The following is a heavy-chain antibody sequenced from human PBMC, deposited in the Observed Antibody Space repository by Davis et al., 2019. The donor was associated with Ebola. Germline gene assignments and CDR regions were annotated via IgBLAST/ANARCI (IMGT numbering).Heavy chain of an antibody. CDR3: ARGGGYYYGSGSWGSLDY. V-gene: IGHV4-34*01. CDR2: INHSGST. Sequence: SETLSLTCAVYGGSFSGYYWSWIRQPPGKGLEWIGEINHSGSTNYNPSLKSRVTISVDTSKNQFSLKLSSVTAADTAVYYCARGGGYYYGSGSWGSLDYWGQGTLVTVSS. CDR1: GGSFSGYY. D-gene: IGHD3-10*01. J-gene: IGHJ4*02.